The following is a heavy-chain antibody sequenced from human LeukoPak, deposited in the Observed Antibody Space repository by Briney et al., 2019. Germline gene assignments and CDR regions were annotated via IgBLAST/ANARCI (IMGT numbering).Heavy chain of an antibody. CDR1: GFTFSDYY. J-gene: IGHJ4*02. CDR3: ARDGWIAARFVDY. Sequence: GGSLRLSCAASGFTFSDYYMSWIRQAPGKGLEWVSSITNSGTAIYYADSVKGRFTISRDNAKNSLYLQMNSLGAGDTAVYYCARDGWIAARFVDYWGQGTLVTVSS. CDR2: ITNSGTAI. D-gene: IGHD6-6*01. V-gene: IGHV3-11*04.